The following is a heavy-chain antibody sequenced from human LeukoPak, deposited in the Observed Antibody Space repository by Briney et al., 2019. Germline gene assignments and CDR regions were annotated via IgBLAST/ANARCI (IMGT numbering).Heavy chain of an antibody. D-gene: IGHD3-9*01. V-gene: IGHV1-8*02. CDR1: GGTFSSYA. CDR2: MNPNSGNT. J-gene: IGHJ4*02. CDR3: ARGPVLRYFDWLSLRYYFDY. Sequence: ASVKVSCKAPGGTFSSYAISWVRQATGQGLEWMGWMNPNSGNTGYAQKFQGRVTMTRNTSISTAYMELSSLRSEDTAVYYCARGPVLRYFDWLSLRYYFDYWGQGTLVTVSS.